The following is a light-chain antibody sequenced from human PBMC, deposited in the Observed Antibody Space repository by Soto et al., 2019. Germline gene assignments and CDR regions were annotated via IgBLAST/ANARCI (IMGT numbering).Light chain of an antibody. V-gene: IGLV1-40*01. CDR3: QSYDSSLSAYV. CDR1: SSNIGAGYD. CDR2: GNS. J-gene: IGLJ1*01. Sequence: QAVVAQPPSVSGAPGQKVTISCTGSSSNIGAGYDLHWYQQLPGTAPKLLLYGNSNRPSGVPDRFSGSKSGTSASLAITGLQAEDEADYYCQSYDSSLSAYVFGTGTKLTV.